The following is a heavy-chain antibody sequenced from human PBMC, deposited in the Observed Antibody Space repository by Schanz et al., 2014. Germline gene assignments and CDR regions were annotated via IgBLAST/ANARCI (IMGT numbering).Heavy chain of an antibody. Sequence: VQLLESGGGLVQPGGSLKLSCSASGFTFRNYALSWVRQAPGKGLAWVSAISGSGGSTYYADSVKGRFTISRDKSNHTLYLQMNSLRADDTAVYYCAKELYSGSHYGWFDPWGQGTLVTVSS. J-gene: IGHJ5*02. CDR2: ISGSGGST. CDR1: GFTFRNYA. CDR3: AKELYSGSHYGWFDP. V-gene: IGHV3-23*01. D-gene: IGHD1-26*01.